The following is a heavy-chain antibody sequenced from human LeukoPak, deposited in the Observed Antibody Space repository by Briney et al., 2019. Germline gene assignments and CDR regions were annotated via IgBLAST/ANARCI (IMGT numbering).Heavy chain of an antibody. CDR3: ARDSYNGDYVPGYFQH. Sequence: GRSLRLSCATSGFTFRSSEMNWVRQAPGKRLEWVSYLSGTGNTIYYTDSVKGRFTISRDNAKNSLYLQMNSPRAEDTAVYYCARDSYNGDYVPGYFQHWGQGTLVTVSS. J-gene: IGHJ1*01. CDR2: LSGTGNTI. D-gene: IGHD4-17*01. CDR1: GFTFRSSE. V-gene: IGHV3-48*03.